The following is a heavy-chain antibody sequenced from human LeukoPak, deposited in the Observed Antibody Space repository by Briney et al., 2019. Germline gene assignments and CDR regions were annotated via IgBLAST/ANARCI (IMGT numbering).Heavy chain of an antibody. V-gene: IGHV3-21*01. J-gene: IGHJ3*02. CDR1: GFTFSSYA. D-gene: IGHD3-22*01. CDR3: ARDWGAMIVVVIQEGAFDI. CDR2: ISSSSSYI. Sequence: TSGGSLRLSCAASGFTFSSYAMHWVRQAPGKGLEWVSSISSSSSYIYYADSVKGRFTISRDNAKNSLYLQMNSLRAEDTAVYYCARDWGAMIVVVIQEGAFDIWGQGTMVTVSS.